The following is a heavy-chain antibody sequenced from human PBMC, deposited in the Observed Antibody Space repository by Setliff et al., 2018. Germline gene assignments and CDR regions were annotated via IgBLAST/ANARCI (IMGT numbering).Heavy chain of an antibody. CDR1: GDSMSFSY. V-gene: IGHV4-59*12. J-gene: IGHJ4*02. CDR3: ARGIKNYYGSGSFYN. CDR2: IYYSGST. Sequence: SETLSLTCSVSGDSMSFSYWSWIRQPPGKGLEWIGYIYYSGSTDSHPSLKSRVSISIDTSKSQFTLNLFSVTAADTAVYYCARGIKNYYGSGSFYNWGQGTPVTVSS. D-gene: IGHD3-10*01.